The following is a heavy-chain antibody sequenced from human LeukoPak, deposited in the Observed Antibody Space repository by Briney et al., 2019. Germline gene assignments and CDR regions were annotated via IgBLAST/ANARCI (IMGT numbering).Heavy chain of an antibody. D-gene: IGHD3-22*01. CDR1: GYSISSGYY. Sequence: SETLSLTCTVSGYSISSGYYWGWIRQPPGKGLEWIGSIYHSGSTYYNPSLKSRVTISVDTSKNQFSLKLSSVTAADTAVYYCARVYYYDSSGSYYPFDYWGQGTLVTVSS. V-gene: IGHV4-38-2*02. CDR3: ARVYYYDSSGSYYPFDY. J-gene: IGHJ4*02. CDR2: IYHSGST.